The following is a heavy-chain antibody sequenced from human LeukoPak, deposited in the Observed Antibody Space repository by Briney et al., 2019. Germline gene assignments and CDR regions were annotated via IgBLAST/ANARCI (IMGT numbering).Heavy chain of an antibody. CDR1: GYTFTRYD. CDR2: MNPNRGDT. D-gene: IGHD3-3*01. Sequence: ASVTVSCKASGYTFTRYDINWVRQAAGQGLEWMGWMNPNRGDTGYAQKFQGRVTITRNTSISTAYMELSSLRSEDTAVYYCARGLWGDFWSGDYYYYYMDVWGKGTTVTVSS. J-gene: IGHJ6*03. CDR3: ARGLWGDFWSGDYYYYYMDV. V-gene: IGHV1-8*03.